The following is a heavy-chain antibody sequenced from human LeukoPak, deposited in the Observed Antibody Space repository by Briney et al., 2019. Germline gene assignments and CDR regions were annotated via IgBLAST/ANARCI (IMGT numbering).Heavy chain of an antibody. J-gene: IGHJ4*02. CDR2: IKQDGSDK. Sequence: GSLRLSCAASGFTFTKYWMTWVRQAPGKGLEWVGNIKQDGSDKNYMDSVKGRFTISRDNTKNSVYLQMSSLRAEDTAVYYCAREVWGPEYWGQGTLVTVSS. D-gene: IGHD1-14*01. V-gene: IGHV3-7*01. CDR1: GFTFTKYW. CDR3: AREVWGPEY.